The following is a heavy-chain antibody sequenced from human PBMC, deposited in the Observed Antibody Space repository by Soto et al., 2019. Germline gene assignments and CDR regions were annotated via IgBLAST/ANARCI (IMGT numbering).Heavy chain of an antibody. J-gene: IGHJ6*03. Sequence: DVQLVESGGGLVQPGRSLRLSCAASGFTFDDYAMHWVRQAPGKGLEWVSGISWNSGSIGYADSVKGRFTISRDNAKNSLYLQMNSLRAEDTALYYCAKAIAAADYYYYYYMDVWGKGTTVTVSS. CDR3: AKAIAAADYYYYYYMDV. CDR2: ISWNSGSI. CDR1: GFTFDDYA. V-gene: IGHV3-9*01. D-gene: IGHD6-13*01.